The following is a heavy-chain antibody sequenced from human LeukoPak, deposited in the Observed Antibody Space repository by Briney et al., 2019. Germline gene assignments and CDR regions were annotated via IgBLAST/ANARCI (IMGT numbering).Heavy chain of an antibody. J-gene: IGHJ4*02. Sequence: PGGSLTLSCAASGFTFGTYGMHWVRQAPGKGLEWVAVIWYDGSNKLYADSVKGRFTSSRDNSKNTLYLQMNSLRAEDTAVYYCARDQSITARPALDYWGQGTLVTVSS. CDR2: IWYDGSNK. D-gene: IGHD6-6*01. CDR1: GFTFGTYG. V-gene: IGHV3-33*08. CDR3: ARDQSITARPALDY.